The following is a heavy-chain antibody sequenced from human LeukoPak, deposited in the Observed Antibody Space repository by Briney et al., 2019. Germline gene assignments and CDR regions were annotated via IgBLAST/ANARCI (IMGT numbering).Heavy chain of an antibody. CDR3: AKDRPNYYDSSGHYYRRNGDY. CDR1: GFTFSSYA. V-gene: IGHV3-23*01. D-gene: IGHD3-22*01. CDR2: ITSSGGST. J-gene: IGHJ4*02. Sequence: TGGSLRLSCAASGFTFSSYAMSWVRQAPGKGLEWVSSITSSGGSTYYAGSVKGQFIISRDNSKNTVYLQMNSLGAEDTAVYYCAKDRPNYYDSSGHYYRRNGDYWGQGTLVTVSS.